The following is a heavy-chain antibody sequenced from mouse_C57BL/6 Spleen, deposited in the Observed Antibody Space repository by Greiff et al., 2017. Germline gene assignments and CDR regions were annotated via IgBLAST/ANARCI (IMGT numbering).Heavy chain of an antibody. D-gene: IGHD2-4*01. CDR3: ARRDDFAWFAY. J-gene: IGHJ3*01. Sequence: DVKLVESGGGLVKPGGSLKLSCAASGFTFSSYTMSWVRPTPEKRLEWVATISGGGGNTYYPDSVKGRFTISRDNARNTLYLQMSSLRSEDTALYYCARRDDFAWFAYWGQGTLVTVSA. CDR2: ISGGGGNT. CDR1: GFTFSSYT. V-gene: IGHV5-9*01.